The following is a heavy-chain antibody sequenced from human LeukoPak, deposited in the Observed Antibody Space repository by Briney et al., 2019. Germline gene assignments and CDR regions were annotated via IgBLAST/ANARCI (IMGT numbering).Heavy chain of an antibody. CDR3: ARGSEVLRYFDWGIPRKYYFDY. V-gene: IGHV1-8*03. CDR2: MNPNSGNA. CDR1: GYTFTSYD. Sequence: GASVKVSCKASGYTFTSYDINWVRQATGQGLEWMGWMNPNSGNAGYAQKFQGRVTITRNTSISTAYMELSSLRSEDTAVYYCARGSEVLRYFDWGIPRKYYFDYWGQGTLVTVSS. J-gene: IGHJ4*02. D-gene: IGHD3-9*01.